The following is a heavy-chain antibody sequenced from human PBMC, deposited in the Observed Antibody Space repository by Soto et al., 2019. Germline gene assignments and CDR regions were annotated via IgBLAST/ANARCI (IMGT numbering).Heavy chain of an antibody. D-gene: IGHD6-25*01. CDR3: AKGQGYAPASGTYGMDV. CDR1: GFTFSSYG. J-gene: IGHJ6*02. V-gene: IGHV3-30*18. Sequence: AGSLRLSCAASGFTFSSYGMHWVRQAPGKGLEWVAVISYDGSNKYYADSVKGRFTISRDNSKNTLYLQMNSLRAEDTAVYYCAKGQGYAPASGTYGMDVWGQGTTVTVSS. CDR2: ISYDGSNK.